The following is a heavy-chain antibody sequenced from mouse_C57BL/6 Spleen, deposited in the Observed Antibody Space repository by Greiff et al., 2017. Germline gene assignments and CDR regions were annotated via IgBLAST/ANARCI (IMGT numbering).Heavy chain of an antibody. CDR1: GYTFTDYE. J-gene: IGHJ3*01. Sequence: VKLVESGAELVRPGASVTLSCKASGYTFTDYEMHWVKQTPVHGLEWIGAIDPETGGTAYNQKFKGKAILTADKSSSTAYMELRRLTSEDSAVYYCTRRRYSKGAWFAYWGQGTLVTVSA. CDR2: IDPETGGT. CDR3: TRRRYSKGAWFAY. V-gene: IGHV1-15*01. D-gene: IGHD2-5*01.